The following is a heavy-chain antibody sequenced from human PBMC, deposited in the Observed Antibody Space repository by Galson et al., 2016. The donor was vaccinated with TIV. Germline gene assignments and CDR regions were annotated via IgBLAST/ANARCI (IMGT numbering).Heavy chain of an antibody. CDR1: GLSVSINY. CDR3: ARDRIVEATYYYYYYGMDV. Sequence: SLRLSCAASGLSVSINYMTWVRQAPGKGLEWVSLISDGGNTYYPDSVKGRFTISRDNSKNTLYLQMNGLRTEDTAVYYCARDRIVEATYYYYYYGMDVWGQGTAVTVSS. D-gene: IGHD1-26*01. CDR2: ISDGGNT. V-gene: IGHV3-66*02. J-gene: IGHJ6*02.